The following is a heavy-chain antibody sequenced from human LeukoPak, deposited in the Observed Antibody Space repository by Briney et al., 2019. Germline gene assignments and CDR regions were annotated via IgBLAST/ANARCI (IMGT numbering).Heavy chain of an antibody. CDR1: GGSFSGYY. V-gene: IGHV4-34*01. CDR3: ARDHPEEGIVVVVAAPRTFDY. CDR2: INHSGST. D-gene: IGHD2-15*01. Sequence: SETLSLTCAVYGGSFSGYYWSWIRQPPGKGLEWIGEINHSGSTNYNPSLKSRVTISVDTSKNQFSLKLSSVTAADTAVYYCARDHPEEGIVVVVAAPRTFDYWGQGTLVTVSS. J-gene: IGHJ4*02.